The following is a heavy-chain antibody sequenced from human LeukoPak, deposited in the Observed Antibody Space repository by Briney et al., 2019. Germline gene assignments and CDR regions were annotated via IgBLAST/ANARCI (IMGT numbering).Heavy chain of an antibody. CDR2: ISNSGSTT. J-gene: IGHJ4*02. Sequence: GESLRLSCAASGFTFSSYSMNWVRQAPGKGLEWVSYISNSGSTTYYADSVKGRFTISRDNAKNSLYLQMNSLRVEDTAVYYCARGGTAVARGEYWGQGTLVTVSS. CDR3: ARGGTAVARGEY. V-gene: IGHV3-48*01. D-gene: IGHD6-19*01. CDR1: GFTFSSYS.